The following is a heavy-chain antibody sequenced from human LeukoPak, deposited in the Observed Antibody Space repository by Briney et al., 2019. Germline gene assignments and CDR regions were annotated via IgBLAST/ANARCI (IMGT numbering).Heavy chain of an antibody. CDR2: ISGSGSST. Sequence: PGGSLRLSCAASGFTFSSYAMGWVRQAPGKGLEWVSDISGSGSSTYYAGSVKGRFTISRDNSESTLYLQMNSLRAEDTAVYYCAKARVPSGDGYYSDWGQGTLVTVSS. CDR3: AKARVPSGDGYYSD. D-gene: IGHD3-22*01. CDR1: GFTFSSYA. V-gene: IGHV3-23*01. J-gene: IGHJ4*02.